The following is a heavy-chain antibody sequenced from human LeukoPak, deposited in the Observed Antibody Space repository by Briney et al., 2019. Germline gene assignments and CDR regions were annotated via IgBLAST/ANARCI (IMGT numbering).Heavy chain of an antibody. CDR1: GGTFSSYA. J-gene: IGHJ6*02. CDR3: ASLPGGYSSGWQTYYYYGMDV. V-gene: IGHV1-69*13. CDR2: IIPIFGTA. D-gene: IGHD6-19*01. Sequence: ASVKVSCKASGGTFSSYAISWVRQAPGQGLEWMGGIIPIFGTANYAQKFQGRVTITADESTSIAYMELSSLRSEDTAVYYCASLPGGYSSGWQTYYYYGMDVWGQGTTVTVSS.